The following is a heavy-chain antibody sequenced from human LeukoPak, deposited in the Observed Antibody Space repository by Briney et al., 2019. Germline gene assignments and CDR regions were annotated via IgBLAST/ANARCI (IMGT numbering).Heavy chain of an antibody. V-gene: IGHV3-9*01. CDR3: AKDIAPSFNDFWSARGAYFDY. CDR1: GFTFDDYA. D-gene: IGHD3-3*01. J-gene: IGHJ4*02. CDR2: ISWNSGSI. Sequence: GGSLRLSCAASGFTFDDYAMHWVRQAPGKGLEWVSGISWNSGSIGYADSVKGRFTISRDNAKNSLYLQMNSLRAEDTALYYCAKDIAPSFNDFWSARGAYFDYWGQGTLVTVSS.